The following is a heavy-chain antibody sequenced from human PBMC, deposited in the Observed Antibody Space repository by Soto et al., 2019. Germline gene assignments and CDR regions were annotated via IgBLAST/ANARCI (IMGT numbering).Heavy chain of an antibody. V-gene: IGHV4-39*02. J-gene: IGHJ4*02. D-gene: IGHD3-10*01. CDR2: IYYSGST. Sequence: PSETLSLTCTVSGGSISSSSYYWGWIRQPPGKGLEWIGSIYYSGSTYYNPSLKSRVAISVDTSKNQFSLKLSSVTAADTAVYYCAREMTDSYGSGLTDYWGQGMLVTVSS. CDR1: GGSISSSSYY. CDR3: AREMTDSYGSGLTDY.